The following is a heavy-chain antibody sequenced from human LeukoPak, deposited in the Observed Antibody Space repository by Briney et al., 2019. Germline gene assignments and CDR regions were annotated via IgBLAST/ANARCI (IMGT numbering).Heavy chain of an antibody. Sequence: PSETLSLTCTVSGGSISSSSYYWGWIRQPPGKGLEWIGYIYHSGSTYYNPSLKSRVTISVDRSKNQFSLKLSSVTAADTAVYYCARGYCSGGSCYFFDYWGQGTLVTVSS. CDR1: GGSISSSSYY. CDR3: ARGYCSGGSCYFFDY. V-gene: IGHV4-39*07. D-gene: IGHD2-15*01. J-gene: IGHJ4*02. CDR2: IYHSGST.